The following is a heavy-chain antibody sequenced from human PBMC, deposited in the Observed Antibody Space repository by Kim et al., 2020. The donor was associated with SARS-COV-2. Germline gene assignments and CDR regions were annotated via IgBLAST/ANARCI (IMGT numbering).Heavy chain of an antibody. V-gene: IGHV3-30*01. CDR3: ARDLRRITRIVAAGRFDY. Sequence: GGSLRLSCAASGFTFSRNPMHWVRQAPGKGLEWVAVISDDGTNKYYGDSVKGRFTISRDNSKNTLYLQMNRLRDEDTAVYYCARDLRRITRIVAAGRFDYWGQGTLVTVSS. J-gene: IGHJ4*02. CDR2: ISDDGTNK. D-gene: IGHD6-13*01. CDR1: GFTFSRNP.